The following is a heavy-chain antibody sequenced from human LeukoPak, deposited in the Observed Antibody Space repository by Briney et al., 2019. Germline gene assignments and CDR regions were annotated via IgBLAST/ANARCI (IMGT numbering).Heavy chain of an antibody. CDR1: GASISSGDYY. Sequence: SQTLSLTCTVSGASISSGDYYWSWIRQPPGKGLEWIGYIYYSGSTYYNPSLKSRVTISVDTSKNQFSLKLSSVTAADTAVYYCARGPYHLLPYQLLYNYWGQGTLVTVSS. V-gene: IGHV4-30-4*08. CDR3: ARGPYHLLPYQLLYNY. D-gene: IGHD2-2*02. CDR2: IYYSGST. J-gene: IGHJ4*02.